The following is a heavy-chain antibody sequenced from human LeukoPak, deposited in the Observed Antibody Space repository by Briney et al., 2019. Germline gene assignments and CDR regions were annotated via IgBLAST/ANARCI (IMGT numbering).Heavy chain of an antibody. D-gene: IGHD3-22*01. V-gene: IGHV4-59*01. CDR1: GVSISSYY. CDR3: ARDSYYDTRGHFNDTFDM. CDR2: ISDSGDT. J-gene: IGHJ3*02. Sequence: LETLSLTCTVSGVSISSYYWSWVRQPPGKGLEWIGHISDSGDTNYNPSLKTRLTISVDTSKKQFSLKLNSMTPEDTAVYYCARDSYYDTRGHFNDTFDMWGQGTLVTVSS.